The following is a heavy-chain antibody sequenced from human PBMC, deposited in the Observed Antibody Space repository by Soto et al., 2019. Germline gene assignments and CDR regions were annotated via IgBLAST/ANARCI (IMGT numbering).Heavy chain of an antibody. Sequence: QITLKESGPTLVKPTQTLTLTCTFSGFSLSTSGVGVGWIRQPPGKALEWLALIYWNDDKRYSPSLKSRLTITKDTSKNQVVLTMTNMDPVDTATYYCARTHKYDILTGYSNAYWGQGTLVTVSS. V-gene: IGHV2-5*01. J-gene: IGHJ4*02. D-gene: IGHD3-9*01. CDR1: GFSLSTSGVG. CDR3: ARTHKYDILTGYSNAY. CDR2: IYWNDDK.